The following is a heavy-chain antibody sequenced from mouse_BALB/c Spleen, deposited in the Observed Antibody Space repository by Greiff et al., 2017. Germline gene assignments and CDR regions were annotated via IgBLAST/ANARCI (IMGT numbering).Heavy chain of an antibody. Sequence: VQLQESGAELVKPGASVKLSCKASGYTFTSYYMYWVKQRPGQGLEWIGGINPSNGGTNFNEKFKSKATLTVDKSSSTAYMQLSSLTSEDSAVYYCTRPDSDRAMDYWGQGTSVTVSS. CDR3: TRPDSDRAMDY. CDR2: INPSNGGT. CDR1: GYTFTSYY. D-gene: IGHD2-4*01. V-gene: IGHV1S81*02. J-gene: IGHJ4*01.